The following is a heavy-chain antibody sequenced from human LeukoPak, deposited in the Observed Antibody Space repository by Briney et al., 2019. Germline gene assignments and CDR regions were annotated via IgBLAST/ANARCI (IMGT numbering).Heavy chain of an antibody. CDR2: IYPRDGST. J-gene: IGHJ4*02. V-gene: IGHV1-46*01. CDR3: ARDQEGFDY. CDR1: GYTLTSNY. Sequence: ASVKVSCKASGYTLTSNYIHWVRQAPGQGLEWMGMIYPRDGSTSYAQKFQGRVTVTRDTSTSTVHMELSGLRSEDTAVYYCARDQEGFDYWGQGTLVTVSS.